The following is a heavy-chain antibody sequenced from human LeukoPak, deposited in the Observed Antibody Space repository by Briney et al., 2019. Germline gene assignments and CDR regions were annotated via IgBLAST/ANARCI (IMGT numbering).Heavy chain of an antibody. D-gene: IGHD6-6*01. V-gene: IGHV1-18*01. Sequence: ASVKVSCKAPGYTFTSYGICWVRPTPGQGLERMGSISAYNGNTNYAQKLQGRITMTTDTSTSTAYMELRSLRSDDTAVYYCARGSSSSYYYYYYMDVWGEGTAVTV. CDR1: GYTFTSYG. CDR3: ARGSSSSYYYYYYMDV. J-gene: IGHJ6*03. CDR2: ISAYNGNT.